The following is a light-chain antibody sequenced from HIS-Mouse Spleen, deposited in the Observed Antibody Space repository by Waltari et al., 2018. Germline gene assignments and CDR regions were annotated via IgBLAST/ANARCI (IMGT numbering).Light chain of an antibody. CDR2: AAS. CDR1: QGISSY. Sequence: DIQLTQSPSFLSASVGDRVTITCRASQGISSYLAWYQQKPGKAPKLLIYAASTLQSGVPSRFSGIGSGTEFTLTISILQPEDFATYYCQQLNSYPPTFGQGTKVEIK. J-gene: IGKJ1*01. CDR3: QQLNSYPPT. V-gene: IGKV1-9*01.